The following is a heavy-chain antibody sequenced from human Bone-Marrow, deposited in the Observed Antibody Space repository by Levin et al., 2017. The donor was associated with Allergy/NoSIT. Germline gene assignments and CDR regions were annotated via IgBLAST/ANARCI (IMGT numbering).Heavy chain of an antibody. J-gene: IGHJ5*02. CDR3: ARETLDWFDP. Sequence: SETLSLTCTVSGGSISTYYWTWIRQPPGKGLEWIGYIYYTGTTDYNPSLKSRLSISVDTSKNQFSLKLNSVTAADTAIYYCARETLDWFDPWGQGTLVTVSS. V-gene: IGHV4-59*01. CDR1: GGSISTYY. CDR2: IYYTGTT.